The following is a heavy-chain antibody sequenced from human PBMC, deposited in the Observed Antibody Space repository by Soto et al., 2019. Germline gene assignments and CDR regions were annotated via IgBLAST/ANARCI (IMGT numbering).Heavy chain of an antibody. CDR1: GFTFSSQT. Sequence: GGSLRLSCAVSGFTFSSQTMNWVRQAPGKGLEWVSSVSSSGSYKYYADSVKGRFTISRDNAKNSLYLQMNSLRAEDTAVYFCASPRGLDDAFDFWGQGTMVTVSS. D-gene: IGHD3-10*01. J-gene: IGHJ3*01. CDR2: VSSSGSYK. V-gene: IGHV3-21*01. CDR3: ASPRGLDDAFDF.